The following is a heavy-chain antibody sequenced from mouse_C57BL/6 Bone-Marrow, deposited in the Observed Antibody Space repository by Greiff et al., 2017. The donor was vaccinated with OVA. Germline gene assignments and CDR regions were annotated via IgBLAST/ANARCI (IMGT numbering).Heavy chain of an antibody. D-gene: IGHD1-1*01. J-gene: IGHJ4*01. V-gene: IGHV14-3*01. CDR2: IDPANDNT. Sequence: EVMLVESVAELVRPGASVKLSCTASGFNIKNTYMHWVKQRPEQGLEWIGRIDPANDNTKYAPKFQGKATMTADTSSNTAYLQLSILSSEDTAVYCCARGNFGSSFYAMDYWGQGTSVTVSS. CDR1: GFNIKNTY. CDR3: ARGNFGSSFYAMDY.